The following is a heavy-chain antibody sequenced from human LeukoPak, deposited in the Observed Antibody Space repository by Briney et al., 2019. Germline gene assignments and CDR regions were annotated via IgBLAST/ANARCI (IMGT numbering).Heavy chain of an antibody. Sequence: PGGSLRLSCAASGFTFSSYSMNWVRQAPGKGLEWVSSISSSSSYIYYADSVKGRFTISRDNAKNSLYLQMNSLGAEDTAVYYCAAISYGYYYGMDVWGQGTTVTVSS. CDR1: GFTFSSYS. J-gene: IGHJ6*02. CDR2: ISSSSSYI. CDR3: AAISYGYYYGMDV. V-gene: IGHV3-21*01. D-gene: IGHD5-18*01.